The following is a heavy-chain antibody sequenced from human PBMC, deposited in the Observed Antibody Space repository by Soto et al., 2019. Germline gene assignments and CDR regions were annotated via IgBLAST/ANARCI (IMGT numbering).Heavy chain of an antibody. CDR1: GGTFRTYA. V-gene: IGHV1-69*12. CDR2: IIPIFGKV. Sequence: QVQLLQSGAEVKKPGSSVRVSCEASGGTFRTYAISWVRQAPGQGLEWMGEIIPIFGKVNYAQKFQGRVTITADESTTTFYMDLRSLTSEDTAGYYCAKGAVAGTPTSYYYDGMDVWGQGTTVTVS. D-gene: IGHD6-19*01. J-gene: IGHJ6*02. CDR3: AKGAVAGTPTSYYYDGMDV.